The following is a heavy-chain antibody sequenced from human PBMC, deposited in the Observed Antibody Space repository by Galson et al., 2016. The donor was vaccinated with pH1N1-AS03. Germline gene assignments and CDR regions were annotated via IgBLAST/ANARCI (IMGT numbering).Heavy chain of an antibody. V-gene: IGHV3-30*18. CDR2: SSVAGINK. CDR3: GNGWSSSGAGH. J-gene: IGHJ1*01. Sequence: SLRLSCAASGFSFSEYDMHWARQAPGKGLEWVALSSVAGINKYYGDSVKGRFTISRDNSKNTLYLQMNSLRAEDTAVYYCGNGWSSSGAGHWGQGTLVTVSS. CDR1: GFSFSEYD. D-gene: IGHD6-25*01.